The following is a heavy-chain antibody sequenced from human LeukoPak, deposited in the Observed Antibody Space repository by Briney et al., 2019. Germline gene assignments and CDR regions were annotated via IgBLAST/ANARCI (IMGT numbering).Heavy chain of an antibody. D-gene: IGHD3-22*01. CDR1: GFTFSSYE. V-gene: IGHV3-48*03. Sequence: GGSLRLSCAASGFTFSSYEMNWVRQAPGKGLEWVSYISSSGSTIYYADSVKGRFTISRDNAKNSLYLQMNSLRAEDTAVYYCARTVGVDYYDSSGYEPWGQGTLVTVSS. J-gene: IGHJ4*02. CDR3: ARTVGVDYYDSSGYEP. CDR2: ISSSGSTI.